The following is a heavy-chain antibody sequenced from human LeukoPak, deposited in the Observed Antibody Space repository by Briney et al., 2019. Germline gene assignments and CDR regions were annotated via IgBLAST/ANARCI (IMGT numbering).Heavy chain of an antibody. D-gene: IGHD2-15*01. J-gene: IGHJ4*02. CDR1: GGTFSSYA. CDR2: IIPIFGTA. V-gene: IGHV1-69*05. CDR3: ARVDRYCSGGSCED. Sequence: VASVKVSCKASGGTFSSYAISWVRQAPGQGLEWMGGIIPIFGTANYAQKFQGRVTITTDESTSTAYMELSSLRSEDTAVYYCARVDRYCSGGSCEDWGQGTLVTVSS.